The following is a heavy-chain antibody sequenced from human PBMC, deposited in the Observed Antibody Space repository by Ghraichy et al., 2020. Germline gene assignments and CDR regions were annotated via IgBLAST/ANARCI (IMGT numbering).Heavy chain of an antibody. CDR1: GFTFNNYA. D-gene: IGHD1-26*01. Sequence: GGSLRLSCVASGFTFNNYAMSWVRQAPGKGLEWVSAISVRGDYIYYADSVKGRFTISRDNSQNTLFLQMNSLRADDTAVYYCAKDLVGATRTPTNKGYYLDHWGQGTLVTVSS. CDR3: AKDLVGATRTPTNKGYYLDH. V-gene: IGHV3-23*01. CDR2: ISVRGDYI. J-gene: IGHJ4*02.